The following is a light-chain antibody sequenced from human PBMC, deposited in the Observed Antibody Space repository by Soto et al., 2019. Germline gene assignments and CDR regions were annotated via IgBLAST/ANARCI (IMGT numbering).Light chain of an antibody. CDR3: CSYAGSYSLYV. CDR2: EVT. CDR1: SNDVGGYNY. Sequence: QSALTQPRSVSGSPGQSVTISCTGTSNDVGGYNYVSWYQQHPDKVPKLMISEVTKPPPGVPDRFSGSKSANTACLTISGLQAEDEADYYCCSYAGSYSLYVFGPGTQLTVL. J-gene: IGLJ1*01. V-gene: IGLV2-11*01.